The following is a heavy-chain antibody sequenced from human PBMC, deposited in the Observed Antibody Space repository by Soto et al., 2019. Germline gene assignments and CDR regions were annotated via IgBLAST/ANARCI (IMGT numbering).Heavy chain of an antibody. CDR1: GYTFTSYA. CDR3: ARTYSSSWAHFDY. V-gene: IGHV1-3*01. Sequence: QVQLVQSGAEVKKPGASVKVSCKASGYTFTSYAMHWVRQAPGQRLEWMGWINAGNGNTKYSQKFQGRVTITRDTTASTAYMELSILRSEDTAVYYCARTYSSSWAHFDYWGQGTLVTVSS. D-gene: IGHD6-13*01. J-gene: IGHJ4*02. CDR2: INAGNGNT.